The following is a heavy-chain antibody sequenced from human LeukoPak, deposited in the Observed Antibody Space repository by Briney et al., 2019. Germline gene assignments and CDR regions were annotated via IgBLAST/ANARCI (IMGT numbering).Heavy chain of an antibody. D-gene: IGHD2-21*01. CDR3: LNIALAVY. J-gene: IGHJ4*02. Sequence: AGSLRLSCSASGFTFNSYAIYWVRQAPGKGLEYLSAISSDGGTAYYADSVKGRFTSFRDNSKNTVYLQRSSLRAEDTAVYYCLNIALAVYWGQGTLVTVSS. V-gene: IGHV3-64D*09. CDR2: ISSDGGTA. CDR1: GFTFNSYA.